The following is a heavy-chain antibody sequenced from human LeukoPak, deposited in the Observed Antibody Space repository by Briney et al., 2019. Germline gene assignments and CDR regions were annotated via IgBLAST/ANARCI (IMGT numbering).Heavy chain of an antibody. D-gene: IGHD3-22*01. J-gene: IGHJ4*02. CDR3: AKVSPYYYDSSGYYFDY. CDR2: ISSSGSTI. V-gene: IGHV3-11*01. Sequence: GGSLRLSCAASGFTFSDYYMSWIRQAPGKGLEWVSYISSSGSTIYYADSVKGRFTISRDNSKNTLYLQMNSLRAEDTAVYYCAKVSPYYYDSSGYYFDYWGQGTLVTVSS. CDR1: GFTFSDYY.